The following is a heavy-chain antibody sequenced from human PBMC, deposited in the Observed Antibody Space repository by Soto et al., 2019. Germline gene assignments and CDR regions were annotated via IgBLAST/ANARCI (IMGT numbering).Heavy chain of an antibody. CDR2: IWYDGSRK. D-gene: IGHD3-22*01. V-gene: IGHV3-33*01. J-gene: IGHJ4*02. CDR1: GFTFSSYA. CDR3: ARGIHYYESHGYGPGAY. Sequence: QVQLVESGGGVVQPGGSLRLSCAASGFTFSSYAMHWVRQAPGKGLEWMAVIWYDGSRKHYADSLKGRFTISRDNPKNTLYREMNRLRVEDTAVHYCARGIHYYESHGYGPGAYWGQGTLVSVSS.